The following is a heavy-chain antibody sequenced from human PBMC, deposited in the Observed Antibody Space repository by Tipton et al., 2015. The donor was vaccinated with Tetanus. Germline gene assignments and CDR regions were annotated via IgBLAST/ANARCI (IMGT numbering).Heavy chain of an antibody. D-gene: IGHD2-15*01. CDR2: INHSGST. V-gene: IGHV4-34*01. J-gene: IGHJ4*02. CDR3: ARGRSAVVVVAALGTVDY. Sequence: LRLSCAVYGGSFSGYYWSWIRQPPGKGLEWIGEINHSGSTNYNPSLKSRVTISVDTSKNQFSLKLSSVTAADTAVYYCARGRSAVVVVAALGTVDYWGQGTLVTVSS. CDR1: GGSFSGYY.